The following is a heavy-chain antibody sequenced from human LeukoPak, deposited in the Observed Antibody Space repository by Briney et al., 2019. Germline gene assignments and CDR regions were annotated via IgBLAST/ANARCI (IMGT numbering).Heavy chain of an antibody. D-gene: IGHD2/OR15-2a*01. J-gene: IGHJ6*02. CDR3: ARGPFPNYYYGIDV. Sequence: SETLSLTCAVYGGSFSGYYWSWIRQPPGKGLEWIGEINHSGSTNYNPSLKSRVTISVDTSKNQFSLKLSSVTAADTAVYYCARGPFPNYYYGIDVWGQGTTVTVSS. CDR1: GGSFSGYY. V-gene: IGHV4-34*01. CDR2: INHSGST.